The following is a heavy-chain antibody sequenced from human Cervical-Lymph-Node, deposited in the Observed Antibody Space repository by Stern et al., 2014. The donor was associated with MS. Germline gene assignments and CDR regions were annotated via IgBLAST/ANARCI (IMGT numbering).Heavy chain of an antibody. Sequence: VQLVESGGGVVQPGTSLRLSCEASGLTFSVYGFYWVRQAPGRGLEWVAFISHDGAKKDADAMKGRFTVSRDNSRNTVYLQMNSLRTEDTALYYCVSGYDYGDYIYWGQGSLGTVSS. CDR1: GLTFSVYG. CDR3: VSGYDYGDYIY. D-gene: IGHD4-17*01. V-gene: IGHV3-30-3*01. CDR2: ISHDGAKK. J-gene: IGHJ4*02.